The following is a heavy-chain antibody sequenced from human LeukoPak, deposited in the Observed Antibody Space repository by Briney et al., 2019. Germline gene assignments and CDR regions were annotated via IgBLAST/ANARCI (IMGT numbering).Heavy chain of an antibody. CDR1: GFTFSSYA. V-gene: IGHV3-30*04. Sequence: PGRSLRLSCAASGFTFSSYAMHWVRQAPGKGLDWVAVISYDGSNKYCADSVKGRFTISRDNSKNTLYLQMNSLRAEDTAVYYCARVGITMVRGVPAPIDYWGQGTLVTVSS. D-gene: IGHD3-10*01. J-gene: IGHJ4*02. CDR3: ARVGITMVRGVPAPIDY. CDR2: ISYDGSNK.